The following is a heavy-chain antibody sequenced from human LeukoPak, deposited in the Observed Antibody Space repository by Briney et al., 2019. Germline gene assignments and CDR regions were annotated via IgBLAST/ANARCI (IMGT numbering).Heavy chain of an antibody. CDR3: ARVLLTGYYYDY. Sequence: GGSLRLSCAASGFTFSNYAMHWVRQAPGMGLEYLSAINANGGGTYYADSVKGRFTISRDNSKSTLYLQLGSLRAEDMAVYFCARVLLTGYYYDYWGQGTLVTVSS. J-gene: IGHJ4*02. D-gene: IGHD3-9*01. CDR1: GFTFSNYA. CDR2: INANGGGT. V-gene: IGHV3-64*02.